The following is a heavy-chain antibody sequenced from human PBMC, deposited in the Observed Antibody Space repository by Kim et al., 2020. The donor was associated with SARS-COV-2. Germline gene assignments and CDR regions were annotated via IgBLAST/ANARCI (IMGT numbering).Heavy chain of an antibody. J-gene: IGHJ4*02. D-gene: IGHD3-10*01. V-gene: IGHV1-69*01. Sequence: QKFQGRVTITADESTSTAYMELSSLRSEDTAVYYCAAHQNYYGSGSYYNGWGQGTLVTVSS. CDR3: AAHQNYYGSGSYYNG.